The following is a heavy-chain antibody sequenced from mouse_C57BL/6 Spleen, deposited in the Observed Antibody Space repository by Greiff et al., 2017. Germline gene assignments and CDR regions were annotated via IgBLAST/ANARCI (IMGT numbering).Heavy chain of an antibody. CDR3: ARRNYYGPPYYFDY. J-gene: IGHJ2*01. V-gene: IGHV1-69*01. CDR2: IDPADSYT. D-gene: IGHD1-1*01. Sequence: QVQLQQSGAELVMPGASVKLSCKASGYTFTSYWMHWVKQRPGQGLEWIGEIDPADSYTNYNQKFKGKSTLTVDKSSSTAYMQLSSLTSEDSAVYYCARRNYYGPPYYFDYWGQGTTLTVSS. CDR1: GYTFTSYW.